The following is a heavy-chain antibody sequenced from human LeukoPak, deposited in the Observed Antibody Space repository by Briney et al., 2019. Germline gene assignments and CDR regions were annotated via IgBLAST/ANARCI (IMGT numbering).Heavy chain of an antibody. CDR3: ARDGLDSSGPVAFDI. CDR2: IHINGDT. CDR1: EFPVSSNY. V-gene: IGHV3-66*01. J-gene: IGHJ3*02. Sequence: GGSLRLSCVASEFPVSSNYMSWVRQAPGKGLEWVSIIHINGDTHYADSVKGRFTISRDNSKNTLYLQMNSLRSEDTAVYYCARDGLDSSGPVAFDIWGQGAMVTVSS. D-gene: IGHD3-22*01.